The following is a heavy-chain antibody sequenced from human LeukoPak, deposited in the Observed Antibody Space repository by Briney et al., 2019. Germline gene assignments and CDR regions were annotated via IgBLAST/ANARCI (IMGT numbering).Heavy chain of an antibody. CDR1: GGSFSGYY. J-gene: IGHJ3*02. CDR3: ARPIRGDYAFDI. D-gene: IGHD3-3*02. CDR2: INHSGST. Sequence: SETLSLTCVVYGGSFSGYYWSWIRQPPGKGLEWIGEINHSGSTNYNPSLKSRVTISVDTSKNQFSLKLSSVTAADTAEYYCARPIRGDYAFDIWGQGTMVTVS. V-gene: IGHV4-34*01.